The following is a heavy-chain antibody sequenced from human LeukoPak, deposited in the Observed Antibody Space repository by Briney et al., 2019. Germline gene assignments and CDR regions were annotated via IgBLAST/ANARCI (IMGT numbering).Heavy chain of an antibody. Sequence: GGSLRLSCVASGSTFSSYFMSWVRQTGKGLEWVATIRHDGSERYYLDSVKGRFTISRDNAKNSLYLQVNSLSADDTAVYHCARGTVPTTFDSWGQGTLVTVSS. J-gene: IGHJ4*02. D-gene: IGHD4-17*01. V-gene: IGHV3-7*04. CDR2: IRHDGSER. CDR3: ARGTVPTTFDS. CDR1: GSTFSSYF.